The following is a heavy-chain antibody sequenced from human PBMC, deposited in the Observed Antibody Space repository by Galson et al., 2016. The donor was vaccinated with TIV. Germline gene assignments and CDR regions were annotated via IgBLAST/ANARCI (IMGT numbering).Heavy chain of an antibody. CDR2: IIPIIGII. J-gene: IGHJ4*02. CDR1: GGTFIRYA. D-gene: IGHD6-6*01. V-gene: IGHV1-69*04. CDR3: ARYSSTSSRRFDY. Sequence: SVKVSCKASGGTFIRYAITWVRQAPGQGLEWMGRIIPIIGIINYAQNFQGRVTITADQFTSTVYMELRNLRFDDTAVYYCARYSSTSSRRFDYWGQGTLVTVAA.